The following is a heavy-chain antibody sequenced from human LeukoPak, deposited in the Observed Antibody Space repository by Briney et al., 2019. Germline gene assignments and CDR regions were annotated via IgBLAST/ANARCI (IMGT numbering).Heavy chain of an antibody. J-gene: IGHJ5*02. V-gene: IGHV3-9*01. CDR3: ARTVYSNYAWFDP. CDR1: GGSISSYY. CDR2: ISWNSGSI. Sequence: LSLTCNVSGGSISSYYWSWVRQAPGKGLEWVSGISWNSGSIGYADSVKGRFTISRDNAKNSLYLQMNSLRAEDTALYYCARTVYSNYAWFDPWGQGTLVTVSS. D-gene: IGHD4-11*01.